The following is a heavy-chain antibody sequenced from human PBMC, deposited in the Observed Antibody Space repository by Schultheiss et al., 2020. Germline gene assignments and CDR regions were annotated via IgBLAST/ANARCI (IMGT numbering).Heavy chain of an antibody. D-gene: IGHD3-10*01. CDR3: ARGGVMFRGVIGGTDV. Sequence: GGSLRLSCKASGYRFTSKWIGWVRQMPGKGLEWMGIIYPGDSDARYSPSFQGHVTISADKSISTAYLQWGSLKASDTAIYYCARGGVMFRGVIGGTDVWGQGTTVTVSS. V-gene: IGHV5-51*01. J-gene: IGHJ6*02. CDR1: GYRFTSKW. CDR2: IYPGDSDA.